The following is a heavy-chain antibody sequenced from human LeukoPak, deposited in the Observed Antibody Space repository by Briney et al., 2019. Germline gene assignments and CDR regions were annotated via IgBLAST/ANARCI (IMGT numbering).Heavy chain of an antibody. V-gene: IGHV3-73*01. CDR1: GFTFSGSA. CDR3: TRRTGSGSYYFDY. CDR2: IRRKANDYAT. D-gene: IGHD3-10*01. Sequence: GGSLRLSCAASGFTFSGSAIHRVRQASGKGLEWVGRIRRKANDYATTYAASVRGRFTICRDDSKNTVHLQMNSLKTEDTALYWCTRRTGSGSYYFDYWGQGTLVTVSS. J-gene: IGHJ4*02.